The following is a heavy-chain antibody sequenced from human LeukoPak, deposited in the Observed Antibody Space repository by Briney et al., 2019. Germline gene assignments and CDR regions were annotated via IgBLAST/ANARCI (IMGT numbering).Heavy chain of an antibody. D-gene: IGHD5-24*01. CDR1: GFTVSSDY. J-gene: IGHJ4*02. CDR2: IYSGGST. V-gene: IGHV3-53*01. CDR3: ARGEVATFEY. Sequence: GGSLRLSCAASGFTVSSDYMSWVRQAPGKGLESVSVIYSGGSTYYEDSVKGRFTISRDNSKNTLYLQMNSLRAEDTAVYYCARGEVATFEYWGQGTLVTVSS.